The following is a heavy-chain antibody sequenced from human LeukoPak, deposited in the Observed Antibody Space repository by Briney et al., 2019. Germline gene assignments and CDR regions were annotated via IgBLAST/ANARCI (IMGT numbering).Heavy chain of an antibody. V-gene: IGHV3-7*03. D-gene: IGHD2-2*01. CDR2: IKQDGSEK. Sequence: HPGGSLRLSCAASGFTFSSYWMSWVRQAPGKGLEWVANIKQDGSEKYYVDSVKGRFTISRDNSKNTLYLQMNSLRAEDTAVYYCAKVAAHCSSTSCFSYWYFNLWGRGTLVTVSS. CDR3: AKVAAHCSSTSCFSYWYFNL. J-gene: IGHJ2*01. CDR1: GFTFSSYW.